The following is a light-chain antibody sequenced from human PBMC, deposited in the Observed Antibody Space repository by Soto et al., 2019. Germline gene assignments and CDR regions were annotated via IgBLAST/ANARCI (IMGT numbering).Light chain of an antibody. CDR1: QDISNY. CDR3: KQYDNLPYT. J-gene: IGKJ2*01. Sequence: DIQMTQSPSSLSASVGDRVTITCQASQDISNYLNCYQQKPGKAPKLLIYDASNLETGVPSRFSGSGAGTDFTFTIRSLQPEDSATYYCKQYDNLPYTFGQGTKLEIK. CDR2: DAS. V-gene: IGKV1-33*01.